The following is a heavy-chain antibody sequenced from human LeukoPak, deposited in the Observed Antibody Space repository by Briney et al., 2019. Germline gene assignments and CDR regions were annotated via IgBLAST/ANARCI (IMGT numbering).Heavy chain of an antibody. D-gene: IGHD5-12*01. CDR3: ARALTGGYTFDAFDM. V-gene: IGHV3-33*01. CDR1: GFTFSNYG. Sequence: GGSLRLSCAASGFTFSNYGMHWVRQGPGKGLEWVAVIWYDGRNKYYADSVRGRFTISRDNSKNALYLQMNSLRAEDTAVYYCARALTGGYTFDAFDMWGQGTMVTVSS. J-gene: IGHJ3*02. CDR2: IWYDGRNK.